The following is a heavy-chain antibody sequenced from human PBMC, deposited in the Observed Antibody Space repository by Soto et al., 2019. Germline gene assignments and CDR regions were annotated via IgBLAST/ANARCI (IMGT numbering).Heavy chain of an antibody. J-gene: IGHJ3*01. Sequence: QVQLVESGGGVVQPGQSLRLSCTGSEFFFYNHGMHWVRQAPGKGLEWVAVIWHDGSTKYYAKSVKGRFAISRDDSKNKVSLQMNSRRVEDTAVDYCATDRDYGDYGTFDVWGQGTVVTVSS. CDR3: ATDRDYGDYGTFDV. D-gene: IGHD4-17*01. CDR1: EFFFYNHG. CDR2: IWHDGSTK. V-gene: IGHV3-33*01.